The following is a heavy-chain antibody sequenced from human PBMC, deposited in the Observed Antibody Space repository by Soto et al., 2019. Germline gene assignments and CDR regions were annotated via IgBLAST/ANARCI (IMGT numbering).Heavy chain of an antibody. CDR3: AGAAYGMDYWYFDL. D-gene: IGHD4-17*01. V-gene: IGHV4-59*01. CDR1: GGSISSYY. Sequence: QVQLQESGPGLVKPSETLSLTCTVSGGSISSYYWSWIRQPPGKGLEWIGYIYYSGSTNYNPSLKSRVTISVDTSKNQFSLKLSSVTAADTAVYYCAGAAYGMDYWYFDLWGRGTLVTVSS. CDR2: IYYSGST. J-gene: IGHJ2*01.